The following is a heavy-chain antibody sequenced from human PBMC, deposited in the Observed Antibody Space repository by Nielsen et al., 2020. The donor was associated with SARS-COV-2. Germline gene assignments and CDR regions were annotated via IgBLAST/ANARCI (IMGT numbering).Heavy chain of an antibody. CDR1: GFTFSNAW. D-gene: IGHD3-16*02. V-gene: IGHV3-15*01. J-gene: IGHJ4*02. Sequence: GGSLRLSCAVSGFTFSNAWMSWVRQAPGKGLEWVGRIKSKTDGGTTDYAAPVKGRFTISRDDSKNTLYLQMNSLKTEDTAVYYCTTERVYDYVWGSYRPFDYWGQGTLVTVSS. CDR2: IKSKTDGGTT. CDR3: TTERVYDYVWGSYRPFDY.